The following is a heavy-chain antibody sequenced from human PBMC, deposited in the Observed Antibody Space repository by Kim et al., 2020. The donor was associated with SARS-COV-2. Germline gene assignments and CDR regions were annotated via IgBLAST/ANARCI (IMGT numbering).Heavy chain of an antibody. Sequence: GGSLRLSCAASGFTFSSYGMHWVRQAPGKGLEWVAVIWYDGSNKYYADSVKGRFTISRDNSKNTLYLQMNSLRAEDTAVYYCARGGDIVVVPAATRFDYWGQGTLVTVSS. CDR3: ARGGDIVVVPAATRFDY. J-gene: IGHJ4*02. CDR2: IWYDGSNK. CDR1: GFTFSSYG. D-gene: IGHD2-2*01. V-gene: IGHV3-33*01.